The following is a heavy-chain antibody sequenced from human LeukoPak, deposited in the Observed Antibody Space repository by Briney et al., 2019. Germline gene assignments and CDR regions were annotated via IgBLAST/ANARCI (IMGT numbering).Heavy chain of an antibody. CDR3: ARDWPGEYSS. J-gene: IGHJ4*02. V-gene: IGHV3-7*01. D-gene: IGHD6-13*01. CDR1: GFTLSSYW. Sequence: GGSLRLSCAASGFTLSSYWMNWVRQAPGKGLEWVANIKQDGSEKYYVDSVKGRFTISRDNGKNTLYLQMNSLRVEDTAVYYCARDWPGEYSSWGQGTLVTVSS. CDR2: IKQDGSEK.